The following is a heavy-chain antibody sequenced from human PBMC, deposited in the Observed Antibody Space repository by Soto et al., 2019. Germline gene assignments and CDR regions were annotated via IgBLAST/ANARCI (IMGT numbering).Heavy chain of an antibody. CDR3: ARSLFFDSCASVGY. CDR2: ISGSDGST. Sequence: GGSLRLSCTGSGFTFNIYAMTWVRQAPGKGLEWVSGISGSDGSTYYADSVKGRFTISRDNSKNTVFLQMNSLRAEDTAVYHCARSLFFDSCASVGYWGQGTLVTVSS. J-gene: IGHJ4*02. V-gene: IGHV3-23*01. CDR1: GFTFNIYA. D-gene: IGHD3-22*01.